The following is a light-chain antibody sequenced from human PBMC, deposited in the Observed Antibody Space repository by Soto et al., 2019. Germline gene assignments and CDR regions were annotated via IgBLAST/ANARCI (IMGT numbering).Light chain of an antibody. Sequence: SYELTQPPSVSVSPRQTASITCSGDNLDDKYVSWYQQKPGQSPVLVIYHDTKRPSGIPERFSGSNSGNTASLTISGTQAMDEADYYCQVWHSTTYVFGTGTKLTVL. CDR1: NLDDKY. J-gene: IGLJ1*01. CDR2: HDT. V-gene: IGLV3-1*01. CDR3: QVWHSTTYV.